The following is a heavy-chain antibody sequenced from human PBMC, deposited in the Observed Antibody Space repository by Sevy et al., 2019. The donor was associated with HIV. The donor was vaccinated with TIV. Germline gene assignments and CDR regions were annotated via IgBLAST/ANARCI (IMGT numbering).Heavy chain of an antibody. CDR2: ISSSGSTI. V-gene: IGHV3-48*03. CDR1: GFTFSSYE. J-gene: IGHJ4*02. D-gene: IGHD2-2*02. CDR3: ASVGYCSSTSCYIPGYSSGWHSFDY. Sequence: GGSLRLSCAASGFTFSSYEMNWVRRAPGKGLEWVSYISSSGSTIYYADSVKGRFTISRDNAKNSLYLQMNSLRAEDTAVYYCASVGYCSSTSCYIPGYSSGWHSFDYWGQGTLVTVSS.